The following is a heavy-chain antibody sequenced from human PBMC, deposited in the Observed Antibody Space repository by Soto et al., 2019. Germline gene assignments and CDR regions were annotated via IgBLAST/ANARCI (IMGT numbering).Heavy chain of an antibody. D-gene: IGHD3-22*01. V-gene: IGHV3-23*01. CDR3: AKPLTMIVVVVHAFHI. CDR2: ISVSGGST. J-gene: IGHJ3*02. Sequence: PGGSLRLSCAASGFTFSSYAMSWVRQAPGKGLEWVAAISVSGGSTYYADSVKGRFTISRDNSKNTLYLQMNSLRAQETAVYYCAKPLTMIVVVVHAFHIWAKGTMVTVSS. CDR1: GFTFSSYA.